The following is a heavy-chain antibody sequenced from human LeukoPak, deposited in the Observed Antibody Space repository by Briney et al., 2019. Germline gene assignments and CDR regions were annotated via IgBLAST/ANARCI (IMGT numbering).Heavy chain of an antibody. CDR1: GYSFTTYW. CDR3: ARHLFYGDFDY. V-gene: IGHV5-10-1*01. CDR2: IYPSDSYT. Sequence: EALKISCRGSGYSFTTYWISWVRQIPGKGLEWMVMIYPSDSYTNYSPSFQGHVTISADKSISTAYLQWSSLKASDTAMYYCARHLFYGDFDYWGQGTLVTVSS. J-gene: IGHJ4*02. D-gene: IGHD4/OR15-4a*01.